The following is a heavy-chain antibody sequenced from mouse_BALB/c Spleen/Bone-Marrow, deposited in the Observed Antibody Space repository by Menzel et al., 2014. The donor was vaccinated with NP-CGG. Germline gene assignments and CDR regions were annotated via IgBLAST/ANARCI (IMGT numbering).Heavy chain of an antibody. V-gene: IGHV1-7*01. J-gene: IGHJ2*01. CDR1: GYTFTNYW. D-gene: IGHD1-1*01. CDR2: INPSTGYT. CDR3: ARIYYYGRDY. Sequence: QVQLKESGAELAKPGASVKMSCKASGYTFTNYWVHWVKQRPGQGLEWIGYINPSTGYTEYNQKFKDKATLTADKSSSTAYMQLSSLTSEDSAVYYCARIYYYGRDYWGQGTTLTVSS.